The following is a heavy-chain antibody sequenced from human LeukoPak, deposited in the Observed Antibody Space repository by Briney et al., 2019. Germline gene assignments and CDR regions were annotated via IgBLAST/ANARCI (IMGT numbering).Heavy chain of an antibody. Sequence: ASVKVSCKASGYTFTSYYMHWVRQAPGQGLEWMGIINPSGGSTSYAQKFQDRVTMTEDTSTDTAYMELRSLRSEDTAVYYCAAMLRGIIVPRFDDWGQGTLVIVSS. V-gene: IGHV1-46*01. CDR2: INPSGGST. D-gene: IGHD3-10*01. J-gene: IGHJ4*02. CDR1: GYTFTSYY. CDR3: AAMLRGIIVPRFDD.